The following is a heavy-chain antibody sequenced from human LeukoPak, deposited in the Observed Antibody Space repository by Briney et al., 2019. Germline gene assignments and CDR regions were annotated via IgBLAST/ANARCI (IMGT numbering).Heavy chain of an antibody. CDR1: GYTFNGYY. CDR3: ARVRVRTMVRGVMDY. Sequence: ASVTVSCKASGYTFNGYYMHWVRQAPGQGLEWMGWINPNSGGTNYAQKFQGRVTMTRDTSISTAYMELSRLRSDDTAVYYCARVRVRTMVRGVMDYWGQGTLVTVSS. D-gene: IGHD3-10*01. J-gene: IGHJ4*02. V-gene: IGHV1-2*02. CDR2: INPNSGGT.